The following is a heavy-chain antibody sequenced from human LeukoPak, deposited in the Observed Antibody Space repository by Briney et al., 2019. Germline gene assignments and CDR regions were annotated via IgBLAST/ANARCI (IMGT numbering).Heavy chain of an antibody. Sequence: GGSLRLSCAASGSTFSDYYMSWIRQAPGKGLEWVSYISSSGSTIYYADSVKGRFTISRDNAKNSLYLQMNSLRAEDTAVYYCARDPRSYSSSWYYAFDIWGQGTMVTVSS. D-gene: IGHD6-13*01. CDR3: ARDPRSYSSSWYYAFDI. CDR1: GSTFSDYY. V-gene: IGHV3-11*01. J-gene: IGHJ3*02. CDR2: ISSSGSTI.